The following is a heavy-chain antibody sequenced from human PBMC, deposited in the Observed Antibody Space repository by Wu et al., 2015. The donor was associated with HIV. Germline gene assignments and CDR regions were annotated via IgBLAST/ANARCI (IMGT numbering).Heavy chain of an antibody. CDR3: ARSFSETSSWYNRPPNVFSVV. V-gene: IGHV1-69*12. CDR2: IITIFNIT. Sequence: QVQLVQSGAEVKRPGSSVKVSCKASGGTFSNYAITWVRQAPGQGLEWMGGIITIFNITNYAQKFQDRVTFLADASTSTAYMEVSSLRSEDTAVYYCARSFSETSSWYNRPPNVFSVVWGQGTMVTVSS. CDR1: GGTFSNYA. J-gene: IGHJ3*01. D-gene: IGHD6-13*01.